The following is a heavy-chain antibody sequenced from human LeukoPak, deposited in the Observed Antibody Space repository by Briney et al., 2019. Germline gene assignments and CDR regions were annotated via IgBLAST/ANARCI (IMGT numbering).Heavy chain of an antibody. J-gene: IGHJ4*02. Sequence: GGSLRLSCAASGFTVSTTYMSWVRQAPGKGLEWVAFIRYDGSNKYYADSVKGRFTISRDNSKNTLYLQMNSLRAEDTAVYYCAKDKPLGYCSSTSCRRGKNFDYWGQGTLVTVSS. CDR2: IRYDGSNK. CDR1: GFTVSTTY. D-gene: IGHD2-2*01. CDR3: AKDKPLGYCSSTSCRRGKNFDY. V-gene: IGHV3-30*02.